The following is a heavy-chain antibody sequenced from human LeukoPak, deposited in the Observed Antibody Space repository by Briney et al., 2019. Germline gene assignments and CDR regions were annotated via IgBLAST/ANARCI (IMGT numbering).Heavy chain of an antibody. CDR3: ARDLGYYYDSSGYPYYFDY. D-gene: IGHD3-22*01. J-gene: IGHJ4*02. Sequence: GGSLRLSCAASGFTFSSYSMNWVRQAPGKGLEWVSYISSSSSTIYYADSVKGRFTISRDNAKNSLYLQMNSLRAEDTAVYYCARDLGYYYDSSGYPYYFDYWGQGTLVTVSS. CDR2: ISSSSSTI. CDR1: GFTFSSYS. V-gene: IGHV3-48*04.